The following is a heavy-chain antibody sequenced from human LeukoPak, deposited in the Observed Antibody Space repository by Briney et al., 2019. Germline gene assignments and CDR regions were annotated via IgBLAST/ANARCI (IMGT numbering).Heavy chain of an antibody. CDR1: GFTFSKYD. D-gene: IGHD6-13*01. Sequence: GGSLRLSCAASGFTFSKYDMHWVRQATGKGLEWVSTIGTAADTFYPDSVKGRFTITRENAKNSLYLQMNSLEVGDTAVYYCARDRATAAAFGANWYYDIWGRGTLVTVSS. CDR3: ARDRATAAAFGANWYYDI. CDR2: IGTAADT. J-gene: IGHJ2*01. V-gene: IGHV3-13*01.